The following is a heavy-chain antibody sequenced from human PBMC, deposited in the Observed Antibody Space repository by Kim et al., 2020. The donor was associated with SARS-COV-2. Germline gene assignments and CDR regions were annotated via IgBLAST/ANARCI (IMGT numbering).Heavy chain of an antibody. J-gene: IGHJ6*02. D-gene: IGHD6-19*01. V-gene: IGHV1-24*01. CDR3: ATEWSSSSGWYLRGDYYGMDV. CDR2: FDPEDGET. Sequence: ASVKVSCKVSGYTLTELSMHWVRQAPGKGLEWMGGFDPEDGETIYAQKFQGRVTMTEDTSTDTAYMELSSLRSEDTAVYYCATEWSSSSGWYLRGDYYGMDVWGQGTTVTVSS. CDR1: GYTLTELS.